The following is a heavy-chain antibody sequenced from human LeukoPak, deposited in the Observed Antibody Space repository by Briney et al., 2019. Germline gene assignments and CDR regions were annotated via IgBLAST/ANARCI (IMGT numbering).Heavy chain of an antibody. CDR3: ARGRFLYSSSSGYFDY. CDR2: MNPNSGNT. V-gene: IGHV1-8*01. J-gene: IGHJ4*02. D-gene: IGHD6-6*01. CDR1: GYTFTSYD. Sequence: ASVKVSCKASGYTFTSYDINWVRQATGQGLEWMGWMNPNSGNTGYAQKSQGRVTMTRNTSISTAYMELSSLRSEDTAVYYCARGRFLYSSSSGYFDYWGQGTPVTVSS.